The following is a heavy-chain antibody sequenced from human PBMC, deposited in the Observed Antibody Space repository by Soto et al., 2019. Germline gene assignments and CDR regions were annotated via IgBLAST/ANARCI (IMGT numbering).Heavy chain of an antibody. D-gene: IGHD3-10*01. CDR3: ARAGWERCMVRGVLARYGMDV. Sequence: QVQLVQSGAEVKKPGSSVKVSCKASGGTFSSYAISWVRQAPGQGLEWMGGIIPIFGTANYAQKFQGRVTITADESTSTAYMELSSLRSEDTAVYYCARAGWERCMVRGVLARYGMDVWCQGTTVTVSS. J-gene: IGHJ6*02. CDR1: GGTFSSYA. V-gene: IGHV1-69*01. CDR2: IIPIFGTA.